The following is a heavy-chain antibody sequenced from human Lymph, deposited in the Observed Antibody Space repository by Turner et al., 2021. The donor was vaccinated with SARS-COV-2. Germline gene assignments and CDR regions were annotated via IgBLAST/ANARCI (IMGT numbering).Heavy chain of an antibody. CDR2: ISSSSSYI. J-gene: IGHJ4*02. D-gene: IGHD4-17*01. V-gene: IGHV3-21*01. CDR3: ARDIPTTADYFDY. Sequence: EVQLVESGGGLVKPGGSLRLSCAASGFTFSNYSMNWVRQAPGKGLEWISSISSSSSYIYYADSVKGRFTISRDDAKNSLYLQMNSLRAEDTAVYYCARDIPTTADYFDYWGQGTLVTVSS. CDR1: GFTFSNYS.